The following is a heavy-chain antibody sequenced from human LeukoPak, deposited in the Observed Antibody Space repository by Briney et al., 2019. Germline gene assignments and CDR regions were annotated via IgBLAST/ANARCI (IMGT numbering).Heavy chain of an antibody. CDR1: GGSIRSYY. CDR3: ARHDAAAYPGYFDY. J-gene: IGHJ4*02. Sequence: PSETLSLTCTVSGGSIRSYYWSWIRQPPGKGLEWIGYIYYSGSTNYNPSLKSRVTISVDTSKNQFSLKLSSVTAADTAVYYCARHDAAAYPGYFDYWGQGTLVTVSS. CDR2: IYYSGST. D-gene: IGHD6-13*01. V-gene: IGHV4-59*08.